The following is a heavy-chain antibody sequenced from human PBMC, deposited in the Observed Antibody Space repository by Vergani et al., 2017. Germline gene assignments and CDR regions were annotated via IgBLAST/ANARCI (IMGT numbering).Heavy chain of an antibody. D-gene: IGHD3-10*01. CDR1: GGSISSGGYY. V-gene: IGHV4-31*03. Sequence: QVQLQESGPGLVKPSQTLSLTCTVSGGSISSGGYYWSWIRQHPGKGLEWIGYIYYSGSTYYNPSLKSRVTISVDTSKNQFSLKLSSVTAADTAVYYCARDLAGSYYGSGSYYTHYGMDVWGQGTTVTVSS. J-gene: IGHJ6*02. CDR3: ARDLAGSYYGSGSYYTHYGMDV. CDR2: IYYSGST.